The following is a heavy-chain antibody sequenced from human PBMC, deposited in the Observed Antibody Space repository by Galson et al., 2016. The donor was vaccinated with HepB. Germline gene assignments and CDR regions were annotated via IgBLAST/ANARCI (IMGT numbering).Heavy chain of an antibody. V-gene: IGHV3-53*01. D-gene: IGHD1-1*01. CDR1: GFTVSSNY. CDR3: VRDTWKWGYNSASDAFDR. J-gene: IGHJ3*01. CDR2: IHSGGDT. Sequence: SLRLSCAASGFTVSSNYMSWVRQAPGKGLEWVSVIHSGGDTYYGDSVEGRFTISRDNSKNTVYLHMNSLRAEDTAVYYCVRDTWKWGYNSASDAFDRWGHGTMVTVPS.